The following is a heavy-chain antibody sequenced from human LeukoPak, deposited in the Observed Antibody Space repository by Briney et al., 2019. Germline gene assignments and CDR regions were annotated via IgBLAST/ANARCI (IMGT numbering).Heavy chain of an antibody. D-gene: IGHD3-10*01. CDR2: IKSESNGGTT. CDR1: GFAVSSNY. V-gene: IGHV3-15*01. J-gene: IGHJ4*02. CDR3: TTGVL. Sequence: GGSLRLSCAASGFAVSSNYMSWVRQAPGKGLEWVGRIKSESNGGTTDYAAFVKGRFTISRDDSENMVYVQMNSLRTEDTAVYYCTTGVLWGQGTLVTVSS.